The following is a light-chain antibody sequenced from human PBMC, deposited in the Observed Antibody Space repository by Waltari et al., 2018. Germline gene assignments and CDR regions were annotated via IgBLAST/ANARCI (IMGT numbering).Light chain of an antibody. J-gene: IGLJ3*02. CDR3: QVWDITNDHRV. Sequence: SYVLTQPPSVSVAPGKTARLTCGGNTIGSTSVHRYQQRSGQAPVMVMHFDTDRPSGIPDRFSGSNSGNTATLTISRVEAGDEADYYCQVWDITNDHRVFGGGTKLTVL. CDR1: TIGSTS. CDR2: FDT. V-gene: IGLV3-21*04.